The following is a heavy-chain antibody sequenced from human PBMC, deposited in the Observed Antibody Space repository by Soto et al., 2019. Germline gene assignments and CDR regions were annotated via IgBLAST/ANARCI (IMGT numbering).Heavy chain of an antibody. CDR1: GGSISSGGYY. Sequence: QVQLQESGPGLVKPSQTLSLTCTVSGGSISSGGYYWSWIRQHQGKGLEWIGYIYYSGTTYYNPSRTDRVTISVNSSKSQCSLKLGSVPAADTAVYYCAIIITLRGGGCSPRYYLGMEVWGQGTTVTVS. V-gene: IGHV4-31*03. D-gene: IGHD2-15*01. J-gene: IGHJ6*02. CDR3: AIIITLRGGGCSPRYYLGMEV. CDR2: IYYSGTT.